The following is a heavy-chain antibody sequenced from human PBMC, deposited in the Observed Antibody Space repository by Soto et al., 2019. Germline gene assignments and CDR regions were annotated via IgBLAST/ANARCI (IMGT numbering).Heavy chain of an antibody. Sequence: QVQLEQSGAEVKKPGSSVKISCKASGGTLSDHGVSWLRQAPGQGLEWVGGTIPVFNTAKYATKFQGRVTMAAEKSTNIAYMELGSLRSEDTAFYYWERGVYGSGNYYTGPSAFDIWGQGTLVIVSS. CDR1: GGTLSDHG. D-gene: IGHD3-10*01. CDR2: TIPVFNTA. CDR3: ERGVYGSGNYYTGPSAFDI. V-gene: IGHV1-69*06. J-gene: IGHJ3*02.